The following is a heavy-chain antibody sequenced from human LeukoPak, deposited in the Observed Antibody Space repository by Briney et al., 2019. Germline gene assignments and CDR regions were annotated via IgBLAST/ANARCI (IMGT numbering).Heavy chain of an antibody. CDR1: GGSISSYY. V-gene: IGHV4-59*01. D-gene: IGHD3-22*01. CDR2: IYYSGST. Sequence: PSETLSLTCTVSGGSISSYYWSWIRQPPGKGLEWIGYIYYSGSTNYNPSLKSRVSISVDTSKNQFSLKLSSVTAADTAVYYCARAPTVYYDSSGLYDNWGQGTLVTVSS. CDR3: ARAPTVYYDSSGLYDN. J-gene: IGHJ4*02.